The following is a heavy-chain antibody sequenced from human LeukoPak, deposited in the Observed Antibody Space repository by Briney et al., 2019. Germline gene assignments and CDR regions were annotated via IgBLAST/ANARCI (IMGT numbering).Heavy chain of an antibody. V-gene: IGHV4-59*08. D-gene: IGHD6-13*01. CDR1: GDSISSYY. CDR2: VYYSGST. CDR3: AILSLDSSSWTVDY. Sequence: SETLSLTCTGSGDSISSYYWSWIPQPPGKGLEWFGHVYYSGSTNYNPSLKSQVTISVDTSKNQFCPKQSSVTAADTAVYYWAILSLDSSSWTVDYWGQGTLVTVSS. J-gene: IGHJ4*02.